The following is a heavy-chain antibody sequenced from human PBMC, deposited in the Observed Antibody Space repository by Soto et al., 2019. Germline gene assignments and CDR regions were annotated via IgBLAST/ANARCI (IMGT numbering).Heavy chain of an antibody. CDR1: GFTFSSYD. CDR2: IGTAGDT. D-gene: IGHD3-16*02. CDR3: ARVHPYDYVWGSYLQPSGSFDI. J-gene: IGHJ3*02. Sequence: EVQLVESGGGLVQPGGSLRLSCAASGFTFSSYDMHWVRQATGKGLEWVSAIGTAGDTYYPGSVKGRFTISRENAKNSLYLQMHSLRAEDTAVYYCARVHPYDYVWGSYLQPSGSFDIWGQGTMVTVSS. V-gene: IGHV3-13*01.